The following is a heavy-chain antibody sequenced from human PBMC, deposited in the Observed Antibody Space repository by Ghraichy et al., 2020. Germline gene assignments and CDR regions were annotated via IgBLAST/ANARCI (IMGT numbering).Heavy chain of an antibody. Sequence: GGSLRLSCAASGFTFDDYAMHWVRQAPGKGLEWVSGISWNSGSIGYADSVKGRFTISRDNAKNSLYLQMNSLRAEDTALYYCAKDMGIWFGESKAYYYYGMDVWGQGTTVTVSS. CDR2: ISWNSGSI. CDR1: GFTFDDYA. CDR3: AKDMGIWFGESKAYYYYGMDV. D-gene: IGHD3-10*01. J-gene: IGHJ6*02. V-gene: IGHV3-9*01.